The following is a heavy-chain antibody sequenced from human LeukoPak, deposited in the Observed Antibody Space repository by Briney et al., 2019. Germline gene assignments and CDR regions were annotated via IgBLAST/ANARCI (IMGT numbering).Heavy chain of an antibody. CDR1: GFTFSSYS. J-gene: IGHJ4*02. V-gene: IGHV3-48*01. D-gene: IGHD5-18*01. CDR3: ATVDTSDY. Sequence: GGSLRLSCAASGFTFSSYSMNWVRQAPGKGLEWVSYISSSSSTIYYADSVKGRFTISRDNSKNTLYLQMNSLRAEDTAVYYCATVDTSDYWGQGTLVTVSS. CDR2: ISSSSSTI.